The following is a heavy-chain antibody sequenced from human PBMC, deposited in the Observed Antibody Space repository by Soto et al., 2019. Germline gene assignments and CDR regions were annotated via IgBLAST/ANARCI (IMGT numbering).Heavy chain of an antibody. J-gene: IGHJ6*02. Sequence: QVQLVQSGAEMRKPGASVTVSCKASAYAVTSHYMHWVRQAPGQGLEWMGIINPSGDTTSYAQRFQGRVTMTSDTSTSTVYLELSSLRSEDTAVYYCARDRCTSPNCYFEHGMDVWGQGTTVTVSS. V-gene: IGHV1-46*01. CDR3: ARDRCTSPNCYFEHGMDV. CDR2: INPSGDTT. CDR1: AYAVTSHY. D-gene: IGHD2-2*01.